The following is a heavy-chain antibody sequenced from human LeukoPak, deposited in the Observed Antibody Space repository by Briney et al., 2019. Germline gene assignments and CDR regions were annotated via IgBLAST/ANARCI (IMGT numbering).Heavy chain of an antibody. CDR3: ARLRYTYGKNFDY. J-gene: IGHJ4*02. CDR1: GFTFRAYW. D-gene: IGHD5-18*01. V-gene: IGHV3-7*01. CDR2: INQEGSEK. Sequence: PGGSLRLSCAASGFTFRAYWMSWVRQAPGKGLEWVANINQEGSEKDYVDSVKGRFTISRDNAKNSLYLQMNTLRAEDTAVYFCARLRYTYGKNFDYWGQGALVTASS.